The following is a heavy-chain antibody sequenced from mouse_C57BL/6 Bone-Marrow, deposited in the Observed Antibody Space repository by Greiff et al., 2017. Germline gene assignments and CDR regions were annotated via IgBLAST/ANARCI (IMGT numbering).Heavy chain of an antibody. V-gene: IGHV6-3*01. CDR1: GFTFSNYW. CDR3: TSLAY. Sequence: EVMLVESGGGLVQPGGSMKFSCVASGFTFSNYWMNWVRQSPEKGLEWVAQIRLKSDNYATHYAESVKGRFTISRNDSKSSVYLQMNNIRAEDTGIYYCTSLAYWGQGTLVTVSA. J-gene: IGHJ3*01. CDR2: IRLKSDNYAT.